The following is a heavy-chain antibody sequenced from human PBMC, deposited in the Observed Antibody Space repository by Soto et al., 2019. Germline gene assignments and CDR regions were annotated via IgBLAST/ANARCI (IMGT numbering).Heavy chain of an antibody. CDR3: GRCSSTSCHLGADY. Sequence: GGSLRLSCAASGFTFSTYAMHWVRQAPGKGLQWVALISYDGSNKFYADSVKGRFTISRDNSKKKQYLQMSSLRAEDTAVYYCGRCSSTSCHLGADYWGQGTQVTVSS. V-gene: IGHV3-30-3*01. CDR1: GFTFSTYA. CDR2: ISYDGSNK. D-gene: IGHD2-2*01. J-gene: IGHJ4*02.